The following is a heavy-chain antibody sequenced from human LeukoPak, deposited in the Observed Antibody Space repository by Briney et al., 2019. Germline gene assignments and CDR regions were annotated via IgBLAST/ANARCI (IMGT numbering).Heavy chain of an antibody. CDR2: IYSGGST. Sequence: PGGSLRLSCAASGFTVSSNYMSWVRQAPGKGLEWVSVIYSGGSTYYADSVKGRFTISRDNSKNTLYLQMNSLRAEDTAVYYCARDTPYSSGWYVHWGQGTLVTVSP. V-gene: IGHV3-53*01. CDR3: ARDTPYSSGWYVH. D-gene: IGHD6-19*01. J-gene: IGHJ4*02. CDR1: GFTVSSNY.